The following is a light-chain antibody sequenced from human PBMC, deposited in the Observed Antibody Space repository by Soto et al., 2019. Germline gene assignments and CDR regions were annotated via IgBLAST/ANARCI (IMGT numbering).Light chain of an antibody. CDR3: QQLNFFPIT. CDR2: AAS. J-gene: IGKJ5*01. CDR1: QGISSF. V-gene: IGKV1-9*01. Sequence: DIHLTQSPSFLSASAGHIFTITCRASQGISSFLAWYQQKPGRAPKLLIYAASTLQSGVPSRFSGSGSGTEFTLTITSLQPEDFATYYCQQLNFFPITFGHGTRLEIK.